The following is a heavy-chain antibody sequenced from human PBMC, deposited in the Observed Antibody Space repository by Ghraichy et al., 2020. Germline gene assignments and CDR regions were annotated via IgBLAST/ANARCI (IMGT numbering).Heavy chain of an antibody. J-gene: IGHJ4*02. CDR3: TGDTGWLEAD. V-gene: IGHV3-7*03. D-gene: IGHD6-19*01. CDR1: GFTFSSFW. Sequence: GESLNISCAASGFTFSSFWMNWVRQAPGKGLEWLACIKQDGSEKYYVDSVKGRFTISRDNAQSSLYLQMNSLRDEDTAVYYCTGDTGWLEADWGQGTLVTVSS. CDR2: IKQDGSEK.